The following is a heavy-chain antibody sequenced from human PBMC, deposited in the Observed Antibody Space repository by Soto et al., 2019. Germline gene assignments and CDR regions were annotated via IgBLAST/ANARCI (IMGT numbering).Heavy chain of an antibody. CDR1: GGSFSGYY. J-gene: IGHJ4*02. CDR3: ASAIFYDSSGYVDY. Sequence: SETLSLTCAVYGGSFSGYYWSWIRQPPGKGLEWIGEINHSGSTNYNPSLKSRVTISVDTSKNQFSLKLSSVTAADTAVYYCASAIFYDSSGYVDYWGQGTLVTVSS. V-gene: IGHV4-34*01. D-gene: IGHD3-22*01. CDR2: INHSGST.